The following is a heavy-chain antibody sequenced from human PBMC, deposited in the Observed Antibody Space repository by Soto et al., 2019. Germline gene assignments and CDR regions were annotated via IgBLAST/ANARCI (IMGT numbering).Heavy chain of an antibody. D-gene: IGHD1-7*01. CDR2: IYYSGGT. Sequence: QVQLQESGPGLVKPSQTLSLSCTVFVDSITSYYWSWIRQPPGKGLEWIGYIYYSGGTSYNPSLKSRVTISVDTSKKQFSLRLNSVTAADTAVYYCARVQRLELVVDFWGQGTLVTVSS. CDR3: ARVQRLELVVDF. J-gene: IGHJ4*02. CDR1: VDSITSYY. V-gene: IGHV4-59*01.